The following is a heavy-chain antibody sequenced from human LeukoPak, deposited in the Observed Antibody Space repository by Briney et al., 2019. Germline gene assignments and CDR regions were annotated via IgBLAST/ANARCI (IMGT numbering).Heavy chain of an antibody. D-gene: IGHD6-13*01. Sequence: GASVKVSCKASGYTFTSYAMNWVRQAPGQGLEWMGWINTNTGNPTYAQGFTGRFVFSLDTFVSTAYLQISSLKAEDTAVYYCARAAAGTYYYYYMDVWGKGTTVTVSS. CDR2: INTNTGNP. CDR3: ARAAAGTYYYYYMDV. J-gene: IGHJ6*03. V-gene: IGHV7-4-1*02. CDR1: GYTFTSYA.